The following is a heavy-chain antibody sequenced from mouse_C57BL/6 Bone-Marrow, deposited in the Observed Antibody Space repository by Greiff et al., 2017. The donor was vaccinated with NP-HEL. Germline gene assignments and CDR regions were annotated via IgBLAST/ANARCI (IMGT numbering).Heavy chain of an antibody. CDR1: GFTFSSYA. V-gene: IGHV5-4*01. CDR2: ISDGGSYT. CDR3: AREGRDTYYSNYGDYAMDY. D-gene: IGHD2-5*01. Sequence: EVKLVESGGGLVKPGGSLKLSCAASGFTFSSYAMSWVRQTPEKRLEWVATISDGGSYTYYPDNVKGRFTISRDNAKNNLYLQMSHLKSEDTAMYYCAREGRDTYYSNYGDYAMDYWGQGTSVTVSS. J-gene: IGHJ4*01.